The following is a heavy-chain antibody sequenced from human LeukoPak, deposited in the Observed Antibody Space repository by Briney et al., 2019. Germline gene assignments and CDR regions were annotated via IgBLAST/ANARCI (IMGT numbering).Heavy chain of an antibody. Sequence: GGSLRLSCAASGFPFRSHALTWVRQAPGKGLEWVSSITSDASYSYYADSVKGRFTISRDNSKNTLYLQMNSLGAEDTAVYYCARYDARYGMDVWGQGTTVTVSS. CDR2: ITSDASYS. D-gene: IGHD1-1*01. CDR3: ARYDARYGMDV. V-gene: IGHV3-23*01. J-gene: IGHJ6*02. CDR1: GFPFRSHA.